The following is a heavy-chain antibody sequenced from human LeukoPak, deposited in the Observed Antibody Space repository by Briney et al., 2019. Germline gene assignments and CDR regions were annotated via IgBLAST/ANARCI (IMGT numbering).Heavy chain of an antibody. CDR2: IIPIFGTA. CDR1: GGTFSSYA. Sequence: GASVKVSCKASGGTFSSYAISWVRQAPGQGLEWMGGIIPIFGTANYAQKFQGRVTITADKSTSTAYMELSSLRSEDTAVYYCARDHIVPAAMQYSDLWGRGTLVTVSS. V-gene: IGHV1-69*06. CDR3: ARDHIVPAAMQYSDL. J-gene: IGHJ2*01. D-gene: IGHD2-2*01.